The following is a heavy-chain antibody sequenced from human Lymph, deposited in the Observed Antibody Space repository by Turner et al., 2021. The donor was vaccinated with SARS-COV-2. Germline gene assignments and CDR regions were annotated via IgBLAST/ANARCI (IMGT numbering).Heavy chain of an antibody. J-gene: IGHJ4*02. CDR3: ARVEMATISFDY. CDR1: GFTFSLYG. CDR2: IKQDGSEK. V-gene: IGHV3-7*01. Sequence: EVQLVESGGGLVQPGGSLRLSCAASGFTFSLYGMSWVRQAAGKGLECVANIKQDGSEKYYVDSVKGRFTISRDNAKNSLYLQMNCLRAEDTAVYYCARVEMATISFDYWGQGTLVPVSS.